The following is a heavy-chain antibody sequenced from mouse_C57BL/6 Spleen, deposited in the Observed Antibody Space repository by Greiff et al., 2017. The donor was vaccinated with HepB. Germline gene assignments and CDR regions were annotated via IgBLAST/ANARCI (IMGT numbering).Heavy chain of an antibody. CDR3: ARDRGYYYGSSYDAMDY. J-gene: IGHJ4*01. Sequence: VQLKESGPGLVKPSQSLSLTCSVTGYSITSGYYWNWIRQFPGNKLEWMGYISYDGSNNYNPSLKNRISITRDTSKNQFFLKLNSVTTEDTATYYCARDRGYYYGSSYDAMDYWGQGTSVTVSS. CDR1: GYSITSGYY. V-gene: IGHV3-6*01. CDR2: ISYDGSN. D-gene: IGHD1-1*01.